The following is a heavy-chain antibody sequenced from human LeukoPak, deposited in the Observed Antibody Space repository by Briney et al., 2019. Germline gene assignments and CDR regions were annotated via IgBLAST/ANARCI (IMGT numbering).Heavy chain of an antibody. CDR3: AVSSGSIYFAY. Sequence: GGSLRLSCAASGFTSSSYAMSWVRQAPGKGLEWISDISGSGGGTYYADSVKGRFTISRDNSKNTLYLQMNSLRAEDTAVYYCAVSSGSIYFAYWGQGTLVTVSS. CDR2: ISGSGGGT. V-gene: IGHV3-23*01. CDR1: GFTSSSYA. J-gene: IGHJ4*02. D-gene: IGHD6-19*01.